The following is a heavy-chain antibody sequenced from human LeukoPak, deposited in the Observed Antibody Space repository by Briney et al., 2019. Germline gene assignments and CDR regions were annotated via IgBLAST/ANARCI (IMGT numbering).Heavy chain of an antibody. V-gene: IGHV4-31*03. CDR3: TRGAGWLIDY. Sequence: SETLSLTCTVSGDSISTGGYYWSWIRQHPGKGLEWIGYIYYSGSTFYNPSLKSRVTISIDTSKNQFSLKLSSVTTADTAVYYCTRGAGWLIDYWGQGILVTVSS. J-gene: IGHJ4*02. CDR2: IYYSGST. D-gene: IGHD3-16*01. CDR1: GDSISTGGYY.